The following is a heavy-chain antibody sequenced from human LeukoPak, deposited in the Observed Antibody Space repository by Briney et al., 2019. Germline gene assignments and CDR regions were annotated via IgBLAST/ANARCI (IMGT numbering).Heavy chain of an antibody. CDR2: INQDGSDK. D-gene: IGHD2-2*01. V-gene: IGHV3-7*01. CDR3: ARIPCCCSSTLRTDF. J-gene: IGHJ4*02. CDR1: GFTFSSYW. Sequence: AGGSLRLSCAASGFTFSSYWVSWVRQAPGKGLEWVANINQDGSDKYYLDSVRGRFTISRDNAKNSLYLQMNSLRAEDTAVYYCARIPCCCSSTLRTDFWGQGTLVTVSS.